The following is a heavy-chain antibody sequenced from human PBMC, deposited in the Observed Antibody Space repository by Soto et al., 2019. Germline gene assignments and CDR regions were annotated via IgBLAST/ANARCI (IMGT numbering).Heavy chain of an antibody. CDR2: IYYSGST. CDR3: ARDYGSGSYNQFDY. CDR1: GGSISSGGYY. D-gene: IGHD3-10*01. Sequence: QVQLQESGPGLVKPSQTLSLTCTVSGGSISSGGYYWSWIRQHPGKGLDWIGYIYYSGSTYYNPSLKSRVTISVDTSKNHFSLKLSSVTAADTAVYYCARDYGSGSYNQFDYWGQGTLVTVSS. V-gene: IGHV4-31*03. J-gene: IGHJ4*02.